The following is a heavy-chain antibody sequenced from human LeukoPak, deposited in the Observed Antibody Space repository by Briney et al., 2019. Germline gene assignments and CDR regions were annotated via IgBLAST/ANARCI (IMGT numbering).Heavy chain of an antibody. D-gene: IGHD3-22*01. CDR1: GDSITSSSYY. Sequence: SETLSLTCTVSGDSITSSSYYWVWLRQPPGKGLEWIATIHYTGSTYYNPSLKSRVTISVDTSKNQFSLKLSSVTAADTAMYYCARYWGPYDNSGAYFDYWGQGTLVTVSS. J-gene: IGHJ4*02. CDR2: IHYTGST. V-gene: IGHV4-39*01. CDR3: ARYWGPYDNSGAYFDY.